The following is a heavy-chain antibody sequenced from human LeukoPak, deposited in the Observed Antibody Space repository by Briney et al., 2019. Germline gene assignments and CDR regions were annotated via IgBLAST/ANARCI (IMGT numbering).Heavy chain of an antibody. CDR2: IYSGGST. CDR3: AKGYNYAYEY. J-gene: IGHJ4*02. CDR1: GFTFSSY. Sequence: PGGSLRLSCAASGFTFSSYMSWVRQAPGKGLEWVSLIYSGGSTYYAASVKGRFTISRDNSKNTLYLQMNSLRPEDTAVYYCAKGYNYAYEYWGQGTLVTVSS. D-gene: IGHD5-18*01. V-gene: IGHV3-53*01.